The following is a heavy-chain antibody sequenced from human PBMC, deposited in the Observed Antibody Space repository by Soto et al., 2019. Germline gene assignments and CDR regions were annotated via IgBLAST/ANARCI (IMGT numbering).Heavy chain of an antibody. D-gene: IGHD3-16*02. CDR1: GGSISSSSYY. J-gene: IGHJ4*02. CDR3: ARHRPELSSFDY. V-gene: IGHV4-39*01. Sequence: QLQLQESGPGLVKPSETLSLTCTVSGGSISSSSYYWGWIRQPPGKGLEWIGSIYYSGSTYYNPSLKSRVTISVDTSKNQCALKLSSVTAADTAVYYCARHRPELSSFDYWGQGTLVTVSS. CDR2: IYYSGST.